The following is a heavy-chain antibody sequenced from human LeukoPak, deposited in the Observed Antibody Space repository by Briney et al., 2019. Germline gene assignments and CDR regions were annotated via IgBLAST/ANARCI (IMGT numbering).Heavy chain of an antibody. J-gene: IGHJ4*02. CDR2: IYPVDVDT. CDR3: AYSVAGSSWYTFDY. D-gene: IGHD6-13*01. V-gene: IGHV5-51*01. Sequence: GESLKISCKGSGSSFTIYWIGWVGKMPGKGLDWLRIIYPVDVDTVYSPSFQGQVTISADKSISTAYLQWSSLKASDTAMYYCAYSVAGSSWYTFDYWGQGTLVTVSS. CDR1: GSSFTIYW.